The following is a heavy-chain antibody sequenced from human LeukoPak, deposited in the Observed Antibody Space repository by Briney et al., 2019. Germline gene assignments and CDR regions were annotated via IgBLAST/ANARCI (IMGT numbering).Heavy chain of an antibody. CDR3: ARDWKYSLTGY. D-gene: IGHD5-18*01. CDR2: IIPILGIA. Sequence: GAPVKVSCKASGGTFSSYAISWVRQAPGQGLEWMGRIIPILGIANYAQKFQGRVTITADKSTSTAYMELSSLRSEDTAVYYCARDWKYSLTGYWGQGTLVTVSS. CDR1: GGTFSSYA. J-gene: IGHJ4*02. V-gene: IGHV1-69*04.